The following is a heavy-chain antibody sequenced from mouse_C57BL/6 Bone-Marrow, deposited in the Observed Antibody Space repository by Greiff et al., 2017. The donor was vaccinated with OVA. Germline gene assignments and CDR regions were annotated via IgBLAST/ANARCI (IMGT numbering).Heavy chain of an antibody. CDR2: INPNYGTT. J-gene: IGHJ4*01. CDR1: GYSFTDYN. CDR3: ADYDSYYYAMDY. V-gene: IGHV1-39*01. Sequence: EVKVVESGPELVKPGASVKISCKASGYSFTDYNMNWVKQSNGKSLEWIGVINPNYGTTSYNQKFKGKATLTVDQSSSTAYMQLNSLTSEDSAVYYCADYDSYYYAMDYWGQGTSVTVSS. D-gene: IGHD2-4*01.